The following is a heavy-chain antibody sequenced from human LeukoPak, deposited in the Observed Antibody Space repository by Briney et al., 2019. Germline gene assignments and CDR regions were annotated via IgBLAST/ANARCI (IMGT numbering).Heavy chain of an antibody. J-gene: IGHJ5*02. CDR1: GGSISSSNW. V-gene: IGHV4-4*02. Sequence: SGTLSLTCAVSGGSISSSNWWSWVRQPPGKGLEWIGEIYHSGSTNYNPSLKSRVTISVDKSKNQFSLKLSSVTAADTAVYLCSRAVAGSVGWFDPWGQGTLVTVSS. D-gene: IGHD6-19*01. CDR2: IYHSGST. CDR3: SRAVAGSVGWFDP.